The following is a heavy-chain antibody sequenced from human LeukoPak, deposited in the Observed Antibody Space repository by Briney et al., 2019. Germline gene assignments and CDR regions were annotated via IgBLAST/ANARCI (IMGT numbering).Heavy chain of an antibody. D-gene: IGHD1-26*01. CDR2: INYSGRT. Sequence: SETLSLTCTISGDSISSYYWGWIRQPPGKGLEWIGYINYSGRTNYNPSLKSRVTISVDTSKNQFSLKLSSVTAADTAVYYCARVGDTIYFDLWGRGTLVTVSS. CDR3: ARVGDTIYFDL. J-gene: IGHJ2*01. CDR1: GDSISSYY. V-gene: IGHV4-59*01.